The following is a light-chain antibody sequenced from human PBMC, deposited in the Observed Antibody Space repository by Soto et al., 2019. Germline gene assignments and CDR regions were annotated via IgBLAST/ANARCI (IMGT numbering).Light chain of an antibody. CDR3: QQCNNWPRT. CDR1: QSVSTN. J-gene: IGKJ1*01. CDR2: NAL. V-gene: IGKV3-15*01. Sequence: EIVLTHSRGTLSLSPGEGATLSCRASQSVSTNLAWYQQKPGQAPRLLIYNALTRATGIPARFSGSGSGTEFTLTISSLQSEDFAFYYCQQCNNWPRTFGQGTKVDIK.